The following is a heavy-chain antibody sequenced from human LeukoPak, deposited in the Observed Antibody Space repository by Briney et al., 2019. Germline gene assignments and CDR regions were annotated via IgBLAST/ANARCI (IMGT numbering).Heavy chain of an antibody. D-gene: IGHD5-18*01. CDR2: LDGSGTYI. CDR1: GFTFSDYS. J-gene: IGHJ4*02. Sequence: GGSLRLSCGASGFTFSDYSMNWFRQAPGKGLEWVSSLDGSGTYIYYGDSVKGRFTISRDNAKNSLYLQMNGLRAEDTAVYYCARDRIQLWSHDYWGQGTLVTVSS. CDR3: ARDRIQLWSHDY. V-gene: IGHV3-21*01.